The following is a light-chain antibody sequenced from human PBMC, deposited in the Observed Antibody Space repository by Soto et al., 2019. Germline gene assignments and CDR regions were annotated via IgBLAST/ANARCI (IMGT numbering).Light chain of an antibody. CDR3: QQYENLPT. V-gene: IGKV1-33*01. Sequence: DIQMTQSPSSLSASIGDRVTITCQASQDISNYLNWYQQKPGKAPKLLIYDASNLKTGVPSRFSGSGSGADFSFTISSLQPEDVATYYCQQYENLPTFGGGTNVDIK. CDR2: DAS. CDR1: QDISNY. J-gene: IGKJ4*01.